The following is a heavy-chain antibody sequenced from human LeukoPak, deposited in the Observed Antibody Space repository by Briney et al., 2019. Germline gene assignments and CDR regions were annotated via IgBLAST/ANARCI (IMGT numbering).Heavy chain of an antibody. CDR2: IYYSGST. Sequence: SETLSLTCTVSGGSISSYYWSWIRQPPGKGVEWIGYIYYSGSTNYNPSLKSRVTISVDTSKNQFSLKLSSVTAADAAVYYCARGSTTVTTYWFDPWGRGTLVTVSS. CDR3: ARGSTTVTTYWFDP. D-gene: IGHD4-17*01. V-gene: IGHV4-59*01. J-gene: IGHJ5*02. CDR1: GGSISSYY.